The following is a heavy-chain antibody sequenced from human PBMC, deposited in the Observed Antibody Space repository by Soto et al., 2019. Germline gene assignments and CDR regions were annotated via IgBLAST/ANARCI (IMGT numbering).Heavy chain of an antibody. CDR1: EFTFSSYA. Sequence: GGSLRLSCAASEFTFSSYAMTWVRQAPGKGLEWVSAISGSGVSTYYADSVKGRFTISRDNSKNTLYLQMNSLRAEDTAVYYCAKDRLKLAPHYFDYWGQGTLVTVPQ. D-gene: IGHD6-13*01. J-gene: IGHJ4*02. CDR2: ISGSGVST. V-gene: IGHV3-23*01. CDR3: AKDRLKLAPHYFDY.